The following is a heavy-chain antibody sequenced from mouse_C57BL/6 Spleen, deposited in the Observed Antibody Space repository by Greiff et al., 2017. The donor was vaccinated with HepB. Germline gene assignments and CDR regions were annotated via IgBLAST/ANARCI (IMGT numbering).Heavy chain of an antibody. CDR2: IYPGDGDT. Sequence: VMLVESGPELVKPGASVKISCKASGYAFSSSWMNWVKQRPGKGLEWIGRIYPGDGDTNYNGKFKGKATLTADKSSSTAYMQLSSLTSEDSAVYFCARGGTAQALAWFAYWGQGTLVTVSA. D-gene: IGHD3-2*02. CDR3: ARGGTAQALAWFAY. V-gene: IGHV1-82*01. CDR1: GYAFSSSW. J-gene: IGHJ3*01.